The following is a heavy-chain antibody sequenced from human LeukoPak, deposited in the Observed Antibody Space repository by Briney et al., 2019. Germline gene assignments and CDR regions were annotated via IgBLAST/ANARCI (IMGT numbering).Heavy chain of an antibody. J-gene: IGHJ6*03. D-gene: IGHD5-18*01. V-gene: IGHV1-18*01. Sequence: ASVEVSCKASGYTFTSYGISWVRQAPGQGLEWMGWISAYNGNTNYAQKLQGRVTMTTDTSTSTAYMELRSLRSDDTAVYYCARVGMVTSYYYYYMDVWGKGTTVTVSS. CDR1: GYTFTSYG. CDR3: ARVGMVTSYYYYYMDV. CDR2: ISAYNGNT.